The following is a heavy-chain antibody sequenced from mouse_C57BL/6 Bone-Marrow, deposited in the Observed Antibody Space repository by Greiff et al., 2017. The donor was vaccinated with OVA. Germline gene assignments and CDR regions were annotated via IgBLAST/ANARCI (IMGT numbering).Heavy chain of an antibody. Sequence: VKLMESGAELARPGASVKMSCKASGYTFTSYTMHWVKQRPGQGLEWIGYINPSSGYTKYNQKFKDKATLTADKSSSTAYMQLSSLTSEDSAVYYCASCGSSSLFDYWGQGTTLTVSS. D-gene: IGHD1-1*01. CDR1: GYTFTSYT. CDR3: ASCGSSSLFDY. J-gene: IGHJ2*01. CDR2: INPSSGYT. V-gene: IGHV1-4*01.